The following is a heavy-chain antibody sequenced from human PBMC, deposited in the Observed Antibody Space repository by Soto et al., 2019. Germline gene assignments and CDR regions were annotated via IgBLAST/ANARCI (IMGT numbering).Heavy chain of an antibody. CDR3: ARSVAVSADYFYYGLDV. D-gene: IGHD6-19*01. J-gene: IGHJ6*02. V-gene: IGHV4-59*11. Sequence: VQLQESGPGLVKPSETLSLTCIGSGGSISSHYWIWIRQPPGKGLEWIGYIFDNRNTNYNPSLRRRVSMSVDTSKNQFSLMLRSVSAADTAVYYWARSVAVSADYFYYGLDVWGHGTTVIVSS. CDR1: GGSISSHY. CDR2: IFDNRNT.